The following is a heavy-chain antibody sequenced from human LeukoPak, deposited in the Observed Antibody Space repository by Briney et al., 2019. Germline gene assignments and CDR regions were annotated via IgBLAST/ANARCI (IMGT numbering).Heavy chain of an antibody. CDR1: GFTFSSYA. J-gene: IGHJ4*02. CDR2: ISYDGSNK. CDR3: AKYLPGTIGTLYYLDC. D-gene: IGHD1-1*01. Sequence: GGSLRLSCAASGFTFSSYAMHWVRQAPGKGLEWVAVISYDGSNKYYADSVKGRFTISRDNSKNTLYLQMGSLGADDTAVYYCAKYLPGTIGTLYYLDCWGQGTLVTVSS. V-gene: IGHV3-30-3*02.